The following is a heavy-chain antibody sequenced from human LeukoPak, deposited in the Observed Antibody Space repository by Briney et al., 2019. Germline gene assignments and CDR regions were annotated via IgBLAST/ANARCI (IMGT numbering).Heavy chain of an antibody. CDR2: ISSSGSTI. CDR1: GFTFSSYS. CDR3: ARYDFWSGYLDY. J-gene: IGHJ4*02. Sequence: PGGPLRLSCAASGFTFSSYSMNWVRQAPGKGLEWVSYISSSGSTIYYADSVKGRFTISRDNAKNSLYLQMNSLRAEDTAVYYCARYDFWSGYLDYWGQGTLVTVSS. D-gene: IGHD3-3*01. V-gene: IGHV3-48*04.